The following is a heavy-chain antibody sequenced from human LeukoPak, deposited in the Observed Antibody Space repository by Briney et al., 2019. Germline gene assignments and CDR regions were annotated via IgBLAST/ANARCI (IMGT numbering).Heavy chain of an antibody. CDR2: ISSSSSPI. Sequence: GRSLRLSCAASGFTFSSYAMHWARQAPGKGLEWVSYISSSSSPIYFADSVKGRFTISRDNAKNSLYLQMNSLRAEDTAVYYCARDRYGYFAPDYWGQGTLVTVSS. CDR1: GFTFSSYA. CDR3: ARDRYGYFAPDY. V-gene: IGHV3-48*01. D-gene: IGHD6-25*01. J-gene: IGHJ4*02.